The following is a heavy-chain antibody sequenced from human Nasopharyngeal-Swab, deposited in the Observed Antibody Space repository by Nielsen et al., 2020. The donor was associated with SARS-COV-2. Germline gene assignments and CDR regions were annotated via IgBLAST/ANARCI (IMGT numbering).Heavy chain of an antibody. CDR2: INPYNGNT. CDR1: GYTFTNYA. V-gene: IGHV1-18*01. Sequence: ASVKVSCKAFGYTFTNYAISWVRQAPGQGLEWMGWINPYNGNTNYARNLLGRVTMTTDTSTSTTYMELTSLRSDDTAVYYCARDSGGSAILYGMDVWGQGTTVTVSS. CDR3: ARDSGGSAILYGMDV. D-gene: IGHD2-2*02. J-gene: IGHJ6*02.